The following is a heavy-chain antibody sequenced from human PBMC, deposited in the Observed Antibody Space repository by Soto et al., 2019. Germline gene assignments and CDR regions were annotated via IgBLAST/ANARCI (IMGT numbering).Heavy chain of an antibody. D-gene: IGHD2-2*03. CDR3: AREGNLGRWIQPLDS. CDR2: IHYSGST. Sequence: PSETLSLTCTVSGGSISSSSFHWGWIRQPPGKGLEWIGNIHYSGSTNYSPSLKSRVTISVDTSKNHFSLKLISVTTADTAVYFCAREGNLGRWIQPLDSWGQGTLVTVSS. CDR1: GGSISSSSFH. J-gene: IGHJ4*02. V-gene: IGHV4-39*07.